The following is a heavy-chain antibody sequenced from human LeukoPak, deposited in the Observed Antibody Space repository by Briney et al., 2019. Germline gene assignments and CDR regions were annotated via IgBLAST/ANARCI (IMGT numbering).Heavy chain of an antibody. J-gene: IGHJ4*02. V-gene: IGHV3-23*01. CDR2: ISGSGGST. Sequence: PGGSLRLSCAAPGFTFNTYTMNWVRQAPGKGLEWVSAISGSGGSTYYADSVKGRFTISRDNSKNTLYLQMNSLRAEDTAVYYCAKGIVMGATYFDYWGQGTLVTVSS. CDR1: GFTFNTYT. D-gene: IGHD1-26*01. CDR3: AKGIVMGATYFDY.